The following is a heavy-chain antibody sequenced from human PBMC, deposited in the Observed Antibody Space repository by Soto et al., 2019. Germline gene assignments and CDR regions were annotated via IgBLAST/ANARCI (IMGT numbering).Heavy chain of an antibody. Sequence: GGSLRLSCAASGFTFSGYYMSWIRQAPGKGLEWVSYISSSGSTIYYADSVKGRFTISRDNAKNSLYLQMNSLRAEDTAVYYCARGLRAARNCYYYYYMDVWGKGTTVTVS. D-gene: IGHD3-16*01. CDR2: ISSSGSTI. CDR1: GFTFSGYY. J-gene: IGHJ6*03. V-gene: IGHV3-11*01. CDR3: ARGLRAARNCYYYYYMDV.